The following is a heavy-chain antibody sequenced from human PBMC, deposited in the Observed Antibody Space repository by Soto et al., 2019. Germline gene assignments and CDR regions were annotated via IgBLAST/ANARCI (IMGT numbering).Heavy chain of an antibody. D-gene: IGHD2-2*01. Sequence: EVQLVQSGAEVKKPGESLKISCKGSGYSFTSYWIGWVRQMPGKGLEWMGIIYPGDSDTRYSPSFQGQVTISADKSISTAYLQWSSLKASDTAMYYCARCPTQYCSSTSCYAWFDPWGQGTLVTVSS. CDR1: GYSFTSYW. V-gene: IGHV5-51*01. CDR3: ARCPTQYCSSTSCYAWFDP. J-gene: IGHJ5*02. CDR2: IYPGDSDT.